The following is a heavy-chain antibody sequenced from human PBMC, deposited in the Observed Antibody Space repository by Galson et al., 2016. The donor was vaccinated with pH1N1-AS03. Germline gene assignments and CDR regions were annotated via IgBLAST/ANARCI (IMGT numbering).Heavy chain of an antibody. Sequence: SLRLSCAASGFTFHDYTMHWVRQVQGKGLEWVSLFSWDGVTTFYADSVKGRFAISRDNSQNSLYLQMNSLRIEDTAFYYCAKERNRIIDSWGQGTLVTVSS. J-gene: IGHJ4*02. CDR2: FSWDGVTT. CDR3: AKERNRIIDS. V-gene: IGHV3-43*01. D-gene: IGHD2-15*01. CDR1: GFTFHDYT.